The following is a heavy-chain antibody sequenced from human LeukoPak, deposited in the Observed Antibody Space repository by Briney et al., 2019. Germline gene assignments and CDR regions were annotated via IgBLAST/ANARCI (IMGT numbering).Heavy chain of an antibody. D-gene: IGHD1-26*01. Sequence: ASVKVSCKASGYTFTSYYMHWVRQAPGQGLEWMGIINPSGGSTSYAQKFQGRVTMTRDTSTSTVYMELSSLRSDDTAVYYCARDRGSYNRFDYWGQGTLVTVSS. CDR2: INPSGGST. J-gene: IGHJ4*02. CDR1: GYTFTSYY. CDR3: ARDRGSYNRFDY. V-gene: IGHV1-46*01.